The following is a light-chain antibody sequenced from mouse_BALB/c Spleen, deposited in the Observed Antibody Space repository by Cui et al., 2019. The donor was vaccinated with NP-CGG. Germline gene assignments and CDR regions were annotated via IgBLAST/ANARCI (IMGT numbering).Light chain of an antibody. Sequence: QAVVTQESALTTSPGETVTFTCRSSTGAVTTRNYANWVQEKPDHLFTGLIGGTHNRAPGVPARFSGSLIGDKAALTITGAQTEDEAIYFCALWYTNHWVFGGGTKLTVL. J-gene: IGLJ1*01. CDR1: TGAVTTRNY. CDR2: GTH. V-gene: IGLV1*01. CDR3: ALWYTNHWV.